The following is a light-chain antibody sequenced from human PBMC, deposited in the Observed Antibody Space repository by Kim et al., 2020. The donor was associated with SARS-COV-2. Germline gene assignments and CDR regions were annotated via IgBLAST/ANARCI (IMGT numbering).Light chain of an antibody. J-gene: IGKJ2*01. CDR3: QQSYSTPT. Sequence: LSDTVGDRVTITCRSSQTISSSLTWYQQQPGKAPKLLIYAASSLQSGVPSRFSDSGSGTDFTLAISSLQPEDFATYYCQQSYSTPTFGQGTKLEI. V-gene: IGKV1-39*01. CDR2: AAS. CDR1: QTISSS.